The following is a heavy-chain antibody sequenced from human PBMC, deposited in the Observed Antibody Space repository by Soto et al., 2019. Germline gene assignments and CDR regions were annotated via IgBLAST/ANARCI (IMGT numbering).Heavy chain of an antibody. J-gene: IGHJ6*02. CDR1: GFTFSSYG. CDR3: AKDQMTRGQGYYYGMDV. Sequence: GGSLRLSCAASGFTFSSYGMHWVRQAPGKGLEWVAVISYDGSNKYYADSVKGRFTISRDNSKNTLYLQMNSLRAEDTAVYYCAKDQMTRGQGYYYGMDVWGQGTTVTVSS. V-gene: IGHV3-30*18. CDR2: ISYDGSNK.